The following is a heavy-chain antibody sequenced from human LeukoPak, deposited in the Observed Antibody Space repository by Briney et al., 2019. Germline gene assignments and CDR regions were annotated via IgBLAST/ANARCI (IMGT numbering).Heavy chain of an antibody. D-gene: IGHD6-13*01. Sequence: SETLSLTCTVSGGSTSSRFSYWGWIRQPPGKGLEWIGSIYYSGTTYYNPSLKSRVTISVDTSKNQFSLKLSSVTAADTAVYYCATSPLTSTIAAFDYWGQGTLVTVSS. V-gene: IGHV4-39*01. CDR2: IYYSGTT. CDR1: GGSTSSRFSY. CDR3: ATSPLTSTIAAFDY. J-gene: IGHJ4*02.